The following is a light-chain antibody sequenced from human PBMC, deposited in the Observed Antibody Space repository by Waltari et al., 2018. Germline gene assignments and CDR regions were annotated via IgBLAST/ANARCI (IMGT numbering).Light chain of an antibody. V-gene: IGLV2-14*01. Sequence: QSALTQPASVSGSVGQSISLSCTGSNNDIGAHNLFSWYQQYPGKPPKLVIYEVSNRPSGVSNRFSASKSGTTASLTISGLQAEDEAEYFCSSYATRYMVLFGGGTRVTVL. J-gene: IGLJ2*01. CDR2: EVS. CDR1: NNDIGAHNL. CDR3: SSYATRYMVL.